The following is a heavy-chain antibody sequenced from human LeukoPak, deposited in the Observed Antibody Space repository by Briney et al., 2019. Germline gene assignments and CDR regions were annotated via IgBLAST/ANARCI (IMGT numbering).Heavy chain of an antibody. J-gene: IGHJ4*02. Sequence: GGSLRLSCAASGFTFSDYYMSWIRQAPGKGLEWVSYISSSGSTIYYADSVKGRFTISRDNAKNSLYLQMNSLRAEDTAVYYCARDGLMVSYYYDSSGYYYFDYWGQGTLVTVSS. CDR2: ISSSGSTI. CDR3: ARDGLMVSYYYDSSGYYYFDY. D-gene: IGHD3-22*01. V-gene: IGHV3-11*04. CDR1: GFTFSDYY.